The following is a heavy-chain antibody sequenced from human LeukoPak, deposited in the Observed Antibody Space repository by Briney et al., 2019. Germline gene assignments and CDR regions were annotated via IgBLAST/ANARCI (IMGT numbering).Heavy chain of an antibody. Sequence: SETLSLTCTVSGGSISSSSYYWGSIRQPPGKGLEWIGSIYYSGSTYYNPSLKSRVTISVDTPNNQFSLKLSSVPAADTAVYCCARPPRYCSGGSCYSGGFDYWGQGTLVTVSS. V-gene: IGHV4-39*01. CDR1: GGSISSSSYY. D-gene: IGHD2-15*01. CDR3: ARPPRYCSGGSCYSGGFDY. CDR2: IYYSGST. J-gene: IGHJ4*02.